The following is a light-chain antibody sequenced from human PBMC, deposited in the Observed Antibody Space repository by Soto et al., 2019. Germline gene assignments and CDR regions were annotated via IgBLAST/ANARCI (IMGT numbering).Light chain of an antibody. CDR3: QQYHNWPIT. Sequence: EIVLAQSPGTLSLPPGDRATLSCRASLSVSSAYLAWYQQKPGQPPRLLIYGASSRATGTPDRFSGSGSGTDFTLTISRLEPEDFAVYYCQQYHNWPITFGQGTRLEIK. CDR2: GAS. CDR1: LSVSSAY. J-gene: IGKJ5*01. V-gene: IGKV3-20*01.